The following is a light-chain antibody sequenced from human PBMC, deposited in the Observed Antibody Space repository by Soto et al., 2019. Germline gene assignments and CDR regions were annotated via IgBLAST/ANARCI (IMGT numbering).Light chain of an antibody. CDR3: ASYTSSRTSVI. Sequence: QSALTQPASVSGSPGQSITISCTGTSSDVGGYKYVSWYQQHPDKAPKLIIFEVSNRPSGISSRFSGSKSGNTASLTISGLQAEDEADYYCASYTSSRTSVIFGRGTKLTV. CDR2: EVS. V-gene: IGLV2-14*01. CDR1: SSDVGGYKY. J-gene: IGLJ2*01.